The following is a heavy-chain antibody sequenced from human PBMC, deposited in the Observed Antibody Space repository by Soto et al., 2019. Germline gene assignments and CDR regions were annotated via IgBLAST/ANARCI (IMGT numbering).Heavy chain of an antibody. Sequence: SETLSLTCTVSVDSITTYYWSWIRQPAGKGLEWIGRIDTSGSTNYNPSLKSRVTMSVDTSKKQFSLKLTSVTAAETAVYYCARYSNNWFQTEGMDVWGQGTTVTV. CDR2: IDTSGST. J-gene: IGHJ6*02. D-gene: IGHD6-13*01. CDR1: VDSITTYY. V-gene: IGHV4-4*07. CDR3: ARYSNNWFQTEGMDV.